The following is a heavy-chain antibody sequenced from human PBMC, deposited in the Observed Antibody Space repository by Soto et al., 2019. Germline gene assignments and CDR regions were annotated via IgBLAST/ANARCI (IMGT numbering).Heavy chain of an antibody. Sequence: SETLSLTCTVSGGSISSSSYYWGWIRQPPGKGLEWIGSIYYSGSTYYNPSLKSRVTISVDTSKNQFSLKLSSVTAADTAVYYCARQAAGTNYYYYGMDVSGQGTTVTVSS. CDR3: ARQAAGTNYYYYGMDV. D-gene: IGHD6-13*01. V-gene: IGHV4-39*01. CDR2: IYYSGST. J-gene: IGHJ6*02. CDR1: GGSISSSSYY.